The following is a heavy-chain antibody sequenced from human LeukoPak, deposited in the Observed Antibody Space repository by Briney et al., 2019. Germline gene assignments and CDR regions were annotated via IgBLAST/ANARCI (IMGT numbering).Heavy chain of an antibody. V-gene: IGHV3-21*01. J-gene: IGHJ5*02. Sequence: GGSLRLSCAASGFTFSSYTMNWVRQAPGKGLEWVSSINSLSTYIYYADSVKGRFTISRDNAKNSLYLQMNSLRAEDTAVYYCARVGSGWPNPWGQGTLVTVSS. D-gene: IGHD6-19*01. CDR1: GFTFSSYT. CDR3: ARVGSGWPNP. CDR2: INSLSTYI.